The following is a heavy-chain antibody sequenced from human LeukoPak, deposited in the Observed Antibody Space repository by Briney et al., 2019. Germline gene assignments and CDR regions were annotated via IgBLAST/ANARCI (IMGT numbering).Heavy chain of an antibody. CDR1: GGSISSSSYY. Sequence: SETLSLTCTVSGGSISSSSYYWGWIRQPPGKGLEGIERIYYSESTYYKPSLKSRVTISVDTSKNQFSLKLSSVTAADTAVYYCARLNYFDYWGQGTLVTVSS. CDR2: IYYSEST. V-gene: IGHV4-39*07. CDR3: ARLNYFDY. J-gene: IGHJ4*02.